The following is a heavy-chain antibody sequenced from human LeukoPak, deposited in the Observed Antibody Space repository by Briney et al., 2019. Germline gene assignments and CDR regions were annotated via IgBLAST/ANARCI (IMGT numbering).Heavy chain of an antibody. CDR1: GFIFNCAW. CDR2: IANSGGIT. D-gene: IGHD2-15*01. Sequence: SLXLSCVGSGFIFNCAWVGWVRQVPGKGLEWVSSIANSGGITYYADSVRGRFTISRDNAKKSLYLQMTNLRDEDTAVYYCARGDCSGGRCYGLDVWGQGTTVTVSS. CDR3: ARGDCSGGRCYGLDV. V-gene: IGHV3-48*02. J-gene: IGHJ6*02.